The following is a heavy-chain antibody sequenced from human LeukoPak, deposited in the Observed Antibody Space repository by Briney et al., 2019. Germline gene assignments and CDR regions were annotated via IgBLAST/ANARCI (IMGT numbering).Heavy chain of an antibody. CDR3: ARDKGVFPGDYYYGMDV. J-gene: IGHJ6*02. V-gene: IGHV4-59*01. CDR2: TYYSGST. Sequence: SETLSLTCTVSGGSISSYYWSWIRQPPGKGLEWIGYTYYSGSTNYNPSLKSRVTISVDTSKNQFSLKLSSMTAADTAVYYCARDKGVFPGDYYYGMDVWGQGTTVTVSS. CDR1: GGSISSYY. D-gene: IGHD3-10*01.